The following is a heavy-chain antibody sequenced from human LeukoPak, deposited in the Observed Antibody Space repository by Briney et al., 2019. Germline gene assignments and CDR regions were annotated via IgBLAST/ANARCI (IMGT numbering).Heavy chain of an antibody. CDR1: GGSISSSSYY. D-gene: IGHD6-13*01. CDR3: ARLDPAAGDY. J-gene: IGHJ4*02. V-gene: IGHV4-39*01. CDR2: IYYSGST. Sequence: PSETLSLTCTVSGGSISSSSYYWGWIRQPPGKGLEWIGSIYYSGSTYYNPSLKSRVTTSVDTSKNQFSLKLSSVTAADTAVYYCARLDPAAGDYWGQGTLVTVSS.